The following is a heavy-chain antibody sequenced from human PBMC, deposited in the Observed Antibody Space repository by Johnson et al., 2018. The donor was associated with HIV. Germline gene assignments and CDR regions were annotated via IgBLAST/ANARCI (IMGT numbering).Heavy chain of an antibody. Sequence: VQLVESGGGLVQPGGSLRLSCAASGFTFSSYGMSWVRQAPGKGLEWVSVIYSGGSTYYADSVKGRFTISRDNSKNTLYLQMNSLRAEDTAVYYCARGTGTDDAFDIWGQGTMVTVSS. CDR2: IYSGGST. J-gene: IGHJ3*02. CDR1: GFTFSSYG. V-gene: IGHV3-66*01. D-gene: IGHD1-1*01. CDR3: ARGTGTDDAFDI.